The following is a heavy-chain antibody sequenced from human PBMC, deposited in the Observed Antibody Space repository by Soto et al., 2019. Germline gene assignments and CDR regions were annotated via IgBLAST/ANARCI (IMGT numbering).Heavy chain of an antibody. V-gene: IGHV1-69*02. J-gene: IGHJ4*02. CDR2: IIPILGIA. CDR3: ASDRFRYSSGRSDY. Sequence: GASVKVSCKASGGTFSSYTISWVRQAPGQGLEWMGRIIPILGIANYAQKFQGRVTITADKSTSTAYMELSSLRSEDTAVYYCASDRFRYSSGRSDYWGQGTLVTVSS. D-gene: IGHD6-19*01. CDR1: GGTFSSYT.